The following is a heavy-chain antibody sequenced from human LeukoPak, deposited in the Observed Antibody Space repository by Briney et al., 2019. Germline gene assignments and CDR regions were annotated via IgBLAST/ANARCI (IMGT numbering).Heavy chain of an antibody. V-gene: IGHV4-4*02. D-gene: IGHD5-24*01. CDR1: GGSISASNW. CDR2: IHHSGST. J-gene: IGHJ4*02. CDR3: ARDRDGYTVFDY. Sequence: PSGTLSLTCAVSGGSISASNWWSWVRQPPGKGLEWIGEIHHSGSTNYNPSLRGRVTISADKSNNQFSLRLSSVTAPDTAVYYCARDRDGYTVFDYWGQGTLVTVSS.